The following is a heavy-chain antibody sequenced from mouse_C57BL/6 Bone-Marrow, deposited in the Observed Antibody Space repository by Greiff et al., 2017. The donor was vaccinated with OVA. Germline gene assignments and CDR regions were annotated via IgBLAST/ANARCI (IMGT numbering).Heavy chain of an antibody. J-gene: IGHJ2*01. V-gene: IGHV14-4*01. D-gene: IGHD2-1*01. CDR2: METENGEN. CDR1: GFNIQDDY. CDR3: TSYGNFDY. Sequence: VQLQQSGAELVRPGASVKLSCTASGFNIQDDYLHWVKQRPEQGLEWSGWMETENGENEDGWEGQGTATITADTSSNTAYLQLSSLTSEDTAVYYCTSYGNFDYGGQGTTLTVSS.